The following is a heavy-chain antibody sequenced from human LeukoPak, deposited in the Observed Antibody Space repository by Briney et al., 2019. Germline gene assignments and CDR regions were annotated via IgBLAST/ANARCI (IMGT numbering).Heavy chain of an antibody. CDR1: GGSISSSSYY. J-gene: IGHJ4*02. V-gene: IGHV4-39*07. CDR2: IYYSGST. D-gene: IGHD5-18*01. Sequence: SETLSLTCTVSGGSISSSSYYWGWIRQPLGKGLEWIASIYYSGSTYYNPSLKSRVTLSVDTSKNQFSPKLSSVTAADTAVYYCARETGYSYGYTRDYWGQGTPVTVSS. CDR3: ARETGYSYGYTRDY.